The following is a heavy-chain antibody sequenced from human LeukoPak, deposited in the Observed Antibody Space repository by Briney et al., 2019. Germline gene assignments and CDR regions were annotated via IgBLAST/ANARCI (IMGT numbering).Heavy chain of an antibody. J-gene: IGHJ6*02. D-gene: IGHD2-21*01. V-gene: IGHV1-18*01. CDR2: ISAYNGNT. CDR3: TRHPPIAAFENGLDV. CDR1: GYTFTSYG. Sequence: ASVKVSCKASGYTFTSYGISWVRQAPGQGLEWMGWISAYNGNTNYAQKLQGRVTMTTDTSTSTAYMELRSLRSDDTAVYYCTRHPPIAAFENGLDVWGQGTTVTVSS.